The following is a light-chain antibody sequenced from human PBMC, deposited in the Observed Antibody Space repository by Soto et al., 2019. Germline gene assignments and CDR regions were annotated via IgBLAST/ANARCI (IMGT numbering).Light chain of an antibody. CDR2: GNN. J-gene: IGLJ1*01. CDR1: SSNIGAGYD. V-gene: IGLV1-40*01. CDR3: QSYDSSLNLYV. Sequence: QSVLTQPPSVSGAPGQRVTISCTGSSSNIGAGYDVHWYQQLPGTAPKLLIYGNNNRPSGVPDRFSDSKSGTSASLAITGLQAEDEADYYCQSYDSSLNLYVFAPGTKLTVL.